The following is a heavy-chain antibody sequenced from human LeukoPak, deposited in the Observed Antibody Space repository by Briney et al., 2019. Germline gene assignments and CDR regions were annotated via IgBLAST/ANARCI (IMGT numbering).Heavy chain of an antibody. Sequence: ASVKVSCKASGHTFTSYGISWVRQAPGQGLEWMGWISAYNGNTNYAQKLQGRVTMTTDTSTSTAYMELRSLRSDDTAVYYCARDRSKYYDSSGYGYWGQGTLVTVSS. CDR3: ARDRSKYYDSSGYGY. J-gene: IGHJ4*02. CDR1: GHTFTSYG. CDR2: ISAYNGNT. V-gene: IGHV1-18*01. D-gene: IGHD3-22*01.